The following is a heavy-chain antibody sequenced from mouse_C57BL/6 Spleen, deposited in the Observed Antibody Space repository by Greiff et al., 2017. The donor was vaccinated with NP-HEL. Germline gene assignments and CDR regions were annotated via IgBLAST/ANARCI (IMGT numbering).Heavy chain of an antibody. V-gene: IGHV1-26*01. CDR2: INPNNGGT. D-gene: IGHD1-1*01. CDR3: ARNPDYYGSSYVFDY. CDR1: GYTFTDYY. Sequence: EVQLQQSGPELVKPGASVKISCKASGYTFTDYYMNWVKQSHGKSLEWIGDINPNNGGTSYNQKFKGKATLTVDKSSSTAYMELRSLTSEDSAVYYCARNPDYYGSSYVFDYWGQGTTLTVSS. J-gene: IGHJ2*01.